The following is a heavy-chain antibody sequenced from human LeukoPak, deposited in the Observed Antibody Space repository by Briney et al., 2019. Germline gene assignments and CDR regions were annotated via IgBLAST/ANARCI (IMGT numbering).Heavy chain of an antibody. CDR2: ISSSGSTI. V-gene: IGHV3-48*03. CDR3: ATTITMIVVVTPNDAFDI. Sequence: GGSLRLSCAASGFSFSSYWMTWVRQAPGKGLEWVSYISSSGSTIYYADSVKGRFTISRDNAKNSLYLQMNSLRAEDTAVYYCATTITMIVVVTPNDAFDIWGQGTMVTVSS. CDR1: GFSFSSYW. J-gene: IGHJ3*02. D-gene: IGHD3-22*01.